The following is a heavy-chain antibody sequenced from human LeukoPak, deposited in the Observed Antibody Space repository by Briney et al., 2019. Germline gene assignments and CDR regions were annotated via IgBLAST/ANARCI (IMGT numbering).Heavy chain of an antibody. CDR3: ARHNTRFLERLPALGS. D-gene: IGHD3-3*01. Sequence: PGGSLRLSCLASGFTFNSYAMHWVRRAPGKGLEWVAFIRHDGSSEYYADSVKGRFIISRDRSGNTVYLQMKSLRPEDTAIYYCARHNTRFLERLPALGSCGQGTLVTVSS. CDR2: IRHDGSSE. V-gene: IGHV3-30*02. J-gene: IGHJ5*02. CDR1: GFTFNSYA.